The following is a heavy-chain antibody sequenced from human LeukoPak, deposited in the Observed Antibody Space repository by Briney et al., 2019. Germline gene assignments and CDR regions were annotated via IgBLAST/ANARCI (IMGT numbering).Heavy chain of an antibody. CDR2: INHSGST. D-gene: IGHD3-22*01. J-gene: IGHJ1*01. CDR1: GGSFSGYY. CDR3: ARLGESVYYYDSSGYYFYRYFQH. V-gene: IGHV4-34*01. Sequence: SETLSLTCVVYGGSFSGYYWSWIRQPPGKGLEWIGEINHSGSTNYNPSLKSRVTISVDTSKNQFSLKLSSVTAADTAVYYCARLGESVYYYDSSGYYFYRYFQHWGQGTLVTVSS.